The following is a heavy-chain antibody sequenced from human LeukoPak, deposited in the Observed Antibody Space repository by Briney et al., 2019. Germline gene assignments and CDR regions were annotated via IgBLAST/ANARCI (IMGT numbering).Heavy chain of an antibody. CDR1: GGSISSHY. J-gene: IGHJ4*02. V-gene: IGHV4-59*11. CDR3: ARDRRAYGGEHYFDY. CDR2: IYYSGST. Sequence: SETLSLTCTVSGGSISSHYWSWIRQPPGKGLEWIGYIYYSGSTNYSPSLKSRVTISVDRSKNQFSLKLSSVTAADTAVYYCARDRRAYGGEHYFDYWGQGTLVTVSS. D-gene: IGHD4-23*01.